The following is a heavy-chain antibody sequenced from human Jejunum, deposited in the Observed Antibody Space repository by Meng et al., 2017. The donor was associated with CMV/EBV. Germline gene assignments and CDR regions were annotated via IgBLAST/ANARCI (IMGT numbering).Heavy chain of an antibody. J-gene: IGHJ4*02. CDR3: ASALGYCSSTSCQYYFDY. CDR2: IKQDGSEK. V-gene: IGHV3-7*01. CDR1: SRYW. D-gene: IGHD2-2*01. Sequence: SRYWMSWVRQAPGKGLEWVANIKQDGSEKDYVDSVKGRFTISRDNAKNSLYLQMNSLRAEDTAVYYCASALGYCSSTSCQYYFDYWGQGTLGTVSS.